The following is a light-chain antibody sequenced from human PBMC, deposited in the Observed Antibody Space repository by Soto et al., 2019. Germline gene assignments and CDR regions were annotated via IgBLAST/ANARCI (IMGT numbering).Light chain of an antibody. V-gene: IGKV1-5*01. CDR3: QQYISYPYT. CDR2: DAS. CDR1: QTTNTW. J-gene: IGKJ2*01. Sequence: DIQMTQFPSTLSASVGDRVTITCRASQTTNTWLAWYQQKPGTAPKLLIYDASSLEGGVPSRFSASGSGTEFPLTISSLQPDDLATYYCQQYISYPYTFGQGTKVDIK.